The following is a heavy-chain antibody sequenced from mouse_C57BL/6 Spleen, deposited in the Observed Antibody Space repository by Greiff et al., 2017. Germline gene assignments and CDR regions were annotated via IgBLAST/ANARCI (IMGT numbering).Heavy chain of an antibody. J-gene: IGHJ3*01. CDR1: GYTFTSYG. D-gene: IGHD1-1*01. Sequence: QVQLQQSGAELARPGASVKLSCKASGYTFTSYGISWVKQRTGQGLEWIGEIYPRSGNTYYDEKFKGKATLTADKSSSTAYMELRSLTSEDSAVYFCARDDYYGSSLAWFAYWGQGTLVTVSA. CDR3: ARDDYYGSSLAWFAY. CDR2: IYPRSGNT. V-gene: IGHV1-81*01.